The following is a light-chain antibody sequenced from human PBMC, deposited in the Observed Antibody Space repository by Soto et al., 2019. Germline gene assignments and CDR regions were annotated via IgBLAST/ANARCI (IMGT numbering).Light chain of an antibody. J-gene: IGKJ3*01. CDR2: GAS. CDR1: QSISSNY. Sequence: EIVLTQSPGTLSLSPGERATLSCRASQSISSNYLAWYQQKPGQAPRLLIYGASFRATGIPDRFSGSGSGTDVTLTISRLEPEDFAVYYCQQYGRTPPGVTFGPGTKVDI. CDR3: QQYGRTPPGVT. V-gene: IGKV3-20*01.